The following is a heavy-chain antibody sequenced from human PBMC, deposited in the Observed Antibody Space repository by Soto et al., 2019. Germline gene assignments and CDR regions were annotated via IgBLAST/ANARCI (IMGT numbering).Heavy chain of an antibody. J-gene: IGHJ4*02. Sequence: QVQLVESGGGLVKPGGSLRLSCAASGFTFSDYYMSWIRQAPGKGLEWVSYISSSGSTIYYADSVKGRFTISRDNAKNPLYLQMNSLGAEGTAVYYCARRYYDSSGEAPLFDYWGQGTLVTVSS. D-gene: IGHD3-22*01. CDR2: ISSSGSTI. CDR3: ARRYYDSSGEAPLFDY. V-gene: IGHV3-11*01. CDR1: GFTFSDYY.